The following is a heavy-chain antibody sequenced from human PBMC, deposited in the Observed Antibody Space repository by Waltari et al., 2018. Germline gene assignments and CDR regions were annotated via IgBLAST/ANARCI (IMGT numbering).Heavy chain of an antibody. Sequence: QLQLQESGPGLVTPSETLSITCTVPGGSISRGPYYWGWIRQPPEKGLEWIGSFHHGGNTFYNPSLKSRVTISVDRSSNQFSLKLYSLTAADTAVYYCARHGGESYGYLWVDPWGQGTLVTVSS. CDR3: ARHGGESYGYLWVDP. V-gene: IGHV4-39*01. CDR2: FHHGGNT. D-gene: IGHD5-18*01. J-gene: IGHJ5*02. CDR1: GGSISRGPYY.